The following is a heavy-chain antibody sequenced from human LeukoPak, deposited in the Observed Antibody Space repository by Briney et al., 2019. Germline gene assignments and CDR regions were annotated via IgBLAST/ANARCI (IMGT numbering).Heavy chain of an antibody. V-gene: IGHV1-2*04. D-gene: IGHD3-10*01. Sequence: ASVTVSCKASGYTFTGCYMHWVRQAPGQGLEWMGWINPNSGGTNYAQKFQGWVTMTRDTSISTAYMELSRLRSDDTAVYYCARSYGSGDDAFDIWGQGTMVTVSS. CDR3: ARSYGSGDDAFDI. CDR2: INPNSGGT. J-gene: IGHJ3*02. CDR1: GYTFTGCY.